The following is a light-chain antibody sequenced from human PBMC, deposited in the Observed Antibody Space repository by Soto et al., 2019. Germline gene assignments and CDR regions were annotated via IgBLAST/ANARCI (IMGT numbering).Light chain of an antibody. V-gene: IGLV2-23*01. J-gene: IGLJ1*01. CDR1: SSDVGAYNS. CDR2: KGT. CDR3: CSSAGSSPYV. Sequence: QSVLAQPASVSGSPGQSITISCTGTSSDVGAYNSVSWYQQHPHRAPQVIIYKGTQRPSGVSNRFSGSTSGNAASLTISALQADEEADYFCCSSAGSSPYVFGTGIKFTVL.